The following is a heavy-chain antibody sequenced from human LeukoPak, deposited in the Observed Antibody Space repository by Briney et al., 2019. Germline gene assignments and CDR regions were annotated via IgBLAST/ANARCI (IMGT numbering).Heavy chain of an antibody. V-gene: IGHV3-30*02. D-gene: IGHD3-10*01. Sequence: QSGGSLRLSCAAPGFTFSRYSMHWVRHAPGKGLWWVAFIRYDGNYAYCADSVKGRFTISRDNSKNTLFLQMNSLRAEDTAVYYCAREPYYSDAGSYSDLDYWGQGTLVTVSA. CDR2: IRYDGNYA. CDR1: GFTFSRYS. CDR3: AREPYYSDAGSYSDLDY. J-gene: IGHJ4*02.